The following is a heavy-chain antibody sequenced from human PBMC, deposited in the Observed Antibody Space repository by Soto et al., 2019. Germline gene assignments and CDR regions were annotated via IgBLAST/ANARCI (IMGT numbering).Heavy chain of an antibody. J-gene: IGHJ6*02. D-gene: IGHD6-6*01. CDR2: ISSSSSTI. V-gene: IGHV3-48*02. Sequence: EVQLVESGGGLVQPGGSLRLSCAASGFTFSSYSMNWVRQAPGKGLEWGSYISSSSSTIYYADSVKGRFTISRDNAKNSLYLQMNSLRDEDTAVYYCARYEQRVQVGGYYYSYYGMDVWGQGTTVTVSS. CDR3: ARYEQRVQVGGYYYSYYGMDV. CDR1: GFTFSSYS.